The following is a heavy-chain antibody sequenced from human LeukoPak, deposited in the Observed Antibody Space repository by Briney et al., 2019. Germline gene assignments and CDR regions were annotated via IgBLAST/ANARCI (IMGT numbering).Heavy chain of an antibody. CDR2: IYYSGST. Sequence: SETLSLTCTVSGGSISSSSYYWGWIRQPPGKGLEWIGSIYYSGSTYYNPSLKSRVTISVDTSKNQFSLKLSSVTAADTAVYYCAREGATMVRGVRYYYYYMDVWGKGTTVTISS. V-gene: IGHV4-39*07. J-gene: IGHJ6*03. CDR3: AREGATMVRGVRYYYYYMDV. D-gene: IGHD3-10*01. CDR1: GGSISSSSYY.